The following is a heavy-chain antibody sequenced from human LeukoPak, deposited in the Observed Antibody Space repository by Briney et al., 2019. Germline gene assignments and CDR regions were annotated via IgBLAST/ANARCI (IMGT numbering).Heavy chain of an antibody. CDR3: ARVPGYSGYDGFDY. CDR1: GGSISSYY. CDR2: IYYSGST. Sequence: SETLSLTCTVSGGSISSYYWSWLRQPPGKGLEWIGYIYYSGSTNYNPSLKSRVTISVDTSKNQFSLQLNSVTPEDTAVYYCARVPGYSGYDGFDYWGQGTLVTVFS. J-gene: IGHJ4*02. V-gene: IGHV4-59*12. D-gene: IGHD5-12*01.